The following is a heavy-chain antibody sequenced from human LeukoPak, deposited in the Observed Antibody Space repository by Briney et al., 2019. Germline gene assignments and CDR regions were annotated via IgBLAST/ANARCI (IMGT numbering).Heavy chain of an antibody. CDR2: IYYSGST. J-gene: IGHJ6*02. D-gene: IGHD4-17*01. CDR3: ARAMRMTTVTTNYYYGMDV. CDR1: GGSISSYY. V-gene: IGHV4-59*08. Sequence: SETLSLTCTVSGGSISSYYWSWIRQPPGKGLEWIGYIYYSGSTNYNPSLKSRVTISVDTSKNQLSLKVSSVTDADTAVYYCARAMRMTTVTTNYYYGMDVWGQGSTVTVSS.